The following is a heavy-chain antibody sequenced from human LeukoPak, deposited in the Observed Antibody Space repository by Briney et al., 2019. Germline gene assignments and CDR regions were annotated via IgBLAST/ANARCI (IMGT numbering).Heavy chain of an antibody. CDR1: GFTFSSYW. CDR2: IKQDGSEK. J-gene: IGHJ3*02. CDR3: AKADYDFWSGDAFDI. Sequence: GGSLRLSCAASGFTFSSYWMSWVRQAPGKGLEWVANIKQDGSEKYYVDSVKGRFTISRDNSKNTLYLQMNSLRAEDTAVYYCAKADYDFWSGDAFDIWGQGTMVTVSS. V-gene: IGHV3-7*01. D-gene: IGHD3-3*01.